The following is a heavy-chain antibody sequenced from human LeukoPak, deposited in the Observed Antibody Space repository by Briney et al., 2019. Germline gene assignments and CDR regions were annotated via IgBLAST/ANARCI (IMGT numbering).Heavy chain of an antibody. CDR3: AKKGSHGSGTGDGMDV. J-gene: IGHJ6*02. V-gene: IGHV3-11*04. Sequence: GGSLRLSCAASGFTFSDYYMSWIRQAPGKGLEWVSYISSSGSTIYYADSVKGRFTISRDNAKNSLYLQMNSLRAEDTAVYYCAKKGSHGSGTGDGMDVWGQGTTVTVSS. D-gene: IGHD3-10*01. CDR1: GFTFSDYY. CDR2: ISSSGSTI.